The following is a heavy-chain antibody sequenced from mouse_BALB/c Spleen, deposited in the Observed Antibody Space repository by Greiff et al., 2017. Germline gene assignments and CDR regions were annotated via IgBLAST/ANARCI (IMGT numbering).Heavy chain of an antibody. D-gene: IGHD1-1*01. Sequence: EVHLVESGGGLVQPGGSLRLSCATSGFTFTDYYMSWVRQPPGKALEWLGFIRNKANGYTTEYSASVKGRFTISRDNSQSILYLQMNTLRAEDSATYYCARSPRGITTVVATDYAMDDWGQGTSVTVSS. J-gene: IGHJ4*01. V-gene: IGHV7-3*02. CDR3: ARSPRGITTVVATDYAMDD. CDR2: IRNKANGYTT. CDR1: GFTFTDYY.